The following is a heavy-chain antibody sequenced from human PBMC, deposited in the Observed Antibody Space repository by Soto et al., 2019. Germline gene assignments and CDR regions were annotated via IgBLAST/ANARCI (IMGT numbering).Heavy chain of an antibody. V-gene: IGHV3-23*01. J-gene: IGHJ4*02. CDR2: ISGSDDST. CDR3: AKRSNSYTFDY. Sequence: GGSLRLSCAASGFTFSSYAMSWVRQAPGKGLEWVSVISGSDDSTYYADSVKGRFTISRDNSKNTLYLQMNSLRAEDTAVYYCAKRSNSYTFDYWGQGTLVTVS. CDR1: GFTFSSYA. D-gene: IGHD1-26*01.